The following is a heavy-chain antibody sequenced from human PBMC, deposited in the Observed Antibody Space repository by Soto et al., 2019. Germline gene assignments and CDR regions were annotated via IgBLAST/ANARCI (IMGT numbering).Heavy chain of an antibody. J-gene: IGHJ4*02. CDR2: INHSGST. CDR3: ARGLGYSYLDY. Sequence: SETLSLTCAVYGGSFSGYYWSWIRQPPGKGLEWIGEINHSGSTNYNPSLKSRVTISVDTSKNQFSLKLSSVTAADTAVYYCARGLGYSYLDYWGQGTLVTVS. V-gene: IGHV4-34*01. D-gene: IGHD5-18*01. CDR1: GGSFSGYY.